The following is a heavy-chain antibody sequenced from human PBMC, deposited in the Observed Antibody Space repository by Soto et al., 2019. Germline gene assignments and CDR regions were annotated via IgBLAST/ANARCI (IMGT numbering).Heavy chain of an antibody. Sequence: PXGSLRLWFAAAGFTCSDSYMSWIRQAPGKGLEWISYITFSGNTVYYADSLKGRFTISRDNAKNSLYLQMNRLMSDDTAVYYCARDARGTRGFDEMDIWGQGTTVTVSS. CDR3: ARDARGTRGFDEMDI. J-gene: IGHJ6*02. CDR1: GFTCSDSY. CDR2: ITFSGNTV. V-gene: IGHV3-11*01. D-gene: IGHD3-9*01.